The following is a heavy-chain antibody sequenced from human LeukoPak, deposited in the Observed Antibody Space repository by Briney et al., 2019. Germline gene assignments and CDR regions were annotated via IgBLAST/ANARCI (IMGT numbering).Heavy chain of an antibody. Sequence: TGGSLRLSCAASGFTFSSYAMSWVRQAPGKGLEWVSAISGSGGSTYYADSVKGRFTISRDNSKNTLYLQMNSLRAEDTAVYYCARAPGYTYWGYYFDYWGQGTLVTVSS. CDR1: GFTFSSYA. CDR2: ISGSGGST. D-gene: IGHD3-16*01. V-gene: IGHV3-23*01. J-gene: IGHJ4*02. CDR3: ARAPGYTYWGYYFDY.